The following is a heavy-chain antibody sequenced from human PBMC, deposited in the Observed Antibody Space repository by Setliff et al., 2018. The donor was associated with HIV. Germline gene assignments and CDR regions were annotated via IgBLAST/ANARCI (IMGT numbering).Heavy chain of an antibody. Sequence: SCAASGFTFSNYAIHWVRQAPGKGLEWVALISFDGTNEYYGDSVKGRFTISRDDSKNTVYLQMNSLRAEDTAVYYCARAYYDSVWGSHRYRFYYFDYWGQGSLVTVSS. CDR3: ARAYYDSVWGSHRYRFYYFDY. V-gene: IGHV3-30*04. D-gene: IGHD3-16*02. CDR2: ISFDGTNE. J-gene: IGHJ4*02. CDR1: GFTFSNYA.